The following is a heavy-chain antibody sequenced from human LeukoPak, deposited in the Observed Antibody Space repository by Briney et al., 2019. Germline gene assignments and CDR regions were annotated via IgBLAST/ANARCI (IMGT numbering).Heavy chain of an antibody. Sequence: ASVKVSCKASGYSFTDKYMHWVRQAPGQGLEWMGWISAYNGNTNYAQKLQGRVTMTTDTSTSTAYMELRSLRSDDTAVCYCARDLYSSSWYDAFDSWGQGTMVTVSA. CDR1: GYSFTDKY. V-gene: IGHV1-18*01. CDR3: ARDLYSSSWYDAFDS. CDR2: ISAYNGNT. J-gene: IGHJ3*02. D-gene: IGHD6-13*01.